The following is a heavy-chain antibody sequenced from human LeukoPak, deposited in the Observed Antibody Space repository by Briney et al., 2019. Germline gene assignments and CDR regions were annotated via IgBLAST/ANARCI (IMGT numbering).Heavy chain of an antibody. Sequence: SETLSLTCTVSGGSISSYYWSWIRQPPGKGLEWIGYIYYSGSTNYNPSLKSRVTISVDTSKNQFSLKLSSVTAADTAVYYCARAQYGDYVDYWGQGTLVTVS. CDR1: GGSISSYY. J-gene: IGHJ4*02. CDR2: IYYSGST. D-gene: IGHD4-17*01. CDR3: ARAQYGDYVDY. V-gene: IGHV4-59*01.